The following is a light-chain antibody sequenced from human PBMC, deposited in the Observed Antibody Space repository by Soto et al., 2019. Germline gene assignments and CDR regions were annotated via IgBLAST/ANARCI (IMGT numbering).Light chain of an antibody. J-gene: IGLJ2*01. Sequence: QTVVTQPPSASATPGQRVTIFCSGSSSNIGSNTVNWYQQLPGTAPKLLIYSNNVRPSGVPDRFSGSVSGTSASLAISGLQSEDEADYYCAAWDDSLDGRVVFGGGTQLTVL. CDR2: SNN. CDR3: AAWDDSLDGRVV. CDR1: SSNIGSNT. V-gene: IGLV1-44*01.